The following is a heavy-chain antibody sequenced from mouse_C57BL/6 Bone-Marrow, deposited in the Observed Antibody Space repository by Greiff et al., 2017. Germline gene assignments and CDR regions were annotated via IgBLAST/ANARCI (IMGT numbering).Heavy chain of an antibody. J-gene: IGHJ3*01. CDR3: ARHSYYGSSSWFAY. CDR2: ISSGGSYT. D-gene: IGHD1-1*01. Sequence: EVHLVESGGDLVKPGGSLKLSCAASGFTFSSYGMSWVRQTPDKRLEWVATISSGGSYTYYPDSVQGRFTISRDNAKNTLYLQMSSLKSEDTAMYYCARHSYYGSSSWFAYWGQGTLVTVSA. V-gene: IGHV5-6*01. CDR1: GFTFSSYG.